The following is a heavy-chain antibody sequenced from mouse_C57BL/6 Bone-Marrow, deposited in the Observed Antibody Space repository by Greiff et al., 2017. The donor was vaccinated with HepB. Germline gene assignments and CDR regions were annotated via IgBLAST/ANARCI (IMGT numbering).Heavy chain of an antibody. Sequence: QVPLQQPGAELVMPGASVKLSCKASGYTFTSYWMHWVKQRPGQGLEWIGEIDPSDSYTNYNQKFKGKSTLTVDKSSSTAYMQLSSLTSEDSAVYYCARYYYVSSYVDYFDYWGQGTTLTVSS. D-gene: IGHD1-1*01. CDR3: ARYYYVSSYVDYFDY. CDR2: IDPSDSYT. V-gene: IGHV1-69*01. CDR1: GYTFTSYW. J-gene: IGHJ2*01.